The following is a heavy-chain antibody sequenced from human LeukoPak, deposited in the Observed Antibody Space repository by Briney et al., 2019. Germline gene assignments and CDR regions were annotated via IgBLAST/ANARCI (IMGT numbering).Heavy chain of an antibody. CDR3: ARRHYGSGYYPYYFDY. CDR1: GGSFSGYY. V-gene: IGHV4-34*01. Sequence: TSETLSLTCAVYGGSFSGYYWSWIRQPPGKGLEWIGEINHSGSTNYNPSLKSRVTISVDTSKNQFSLKLSSVTAADTAVYYCARRHYGSGYYPYYFDYWGQGTLVTVSS. CDR2: INHSGST. J-gene: IGHJ4*02. D-gene: IGHD3-10*01.